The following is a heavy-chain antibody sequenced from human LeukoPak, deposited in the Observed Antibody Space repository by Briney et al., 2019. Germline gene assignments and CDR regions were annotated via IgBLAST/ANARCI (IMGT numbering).Heavy chain of an antibody. CDR2: IKEDGREK. J-gene: IGHJ5*02. V-gene: IGHV3-7*01. Sequence: GGSLRLSCGASGFTFSSYWMSWVRQAPGKGLEWVANIKEDGREKYYVDSVKGRFTISRDNTKNSLYLLMNSLRAEDTAVYYCARDGITIFGVVKDWFDPWGQGTLVTVSS. D-gene: IGHD3-3*01. CDR1: GFTFSSYW. CDR3: ARDGITIFGVVKDWFDP.